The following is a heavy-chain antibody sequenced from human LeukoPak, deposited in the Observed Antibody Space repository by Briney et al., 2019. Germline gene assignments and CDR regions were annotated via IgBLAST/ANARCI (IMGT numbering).Heavy chain of an antibody. J-gene: IGHJ4*02. Sequence: GGSLRLSCTTSGFTFSSYGMHWVRQAPGKGLEWVAFMRYDGNNKYYAYSVKGRFTISRDNSKNTLYLQMNSLRSEDTAMYYCAKEEGNTLGDYWGQGTMVTVSS. D-gene: IGHD7-27*01. CDR2: MRYDGNNK. V-gene: IGHV3-30*02. CDR3: AKEEGNTLGDY. CDR1: GFTFSSYG.